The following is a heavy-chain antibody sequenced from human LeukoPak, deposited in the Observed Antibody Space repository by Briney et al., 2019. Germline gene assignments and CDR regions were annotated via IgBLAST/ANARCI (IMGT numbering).Heavy chain of an antibody. V-gene: IGHV1-18*01. CDR1: GYTFSSYG. CDR2: ITAGNGNT. CDR3: ARDLARGYSYGYNAFDI. J-gene: IGHJ3*02. D-gene: IGHD5-18*01. Sequence: GASVKVSCKASGYTFSSYGIGWVRQAPRQGLEWMGWITAGNGNTNYAQKVQGRVTMTTDTSTSTAHMELRSLRSDDTAVYFCARDLARGYSYGYNAFDIWGQGTMVTVSS.